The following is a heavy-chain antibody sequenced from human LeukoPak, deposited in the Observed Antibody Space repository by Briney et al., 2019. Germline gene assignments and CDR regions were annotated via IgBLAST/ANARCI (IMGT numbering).Heavy chain of an antibody. J-gene: IGHJ4*02. Sequence: PSETLSLTCAVYGGSFSGYYWSWIRQPPGKGLEWIGEINHSGSTNYNPSLKSRVTISVDTSKNQFSLKLSSVTAADTAVYYCARRRKNDYVWGSCRPNYFDYWGQGTLVTVSS. V-gene: IGHV4-34*01. CDR1: GGSFSGYY. CDR3: ARRRKNDYVWGSCRPNYFDY. CDR2: INHSGST. D-gene: IGHD3-16*02.